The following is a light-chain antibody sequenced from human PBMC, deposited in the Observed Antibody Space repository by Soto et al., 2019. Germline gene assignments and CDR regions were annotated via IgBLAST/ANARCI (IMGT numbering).Light chain of an antibody. CDR1: LGISSY. CDR3: QQLNSYPQT. CDR2: SAS. J-gene: IGKJ5*01. Sequence: IQWTQSPASLSASLGDRFAITCEASLGISSYLAWYQQKPGKPPKLLVYSASTLQSGVPSRFSGSGSGPDFTLTISSLQPEDSATYFCQQLNSYPQTFGQGTRLEI. V-gene: IGKV1-9*01.